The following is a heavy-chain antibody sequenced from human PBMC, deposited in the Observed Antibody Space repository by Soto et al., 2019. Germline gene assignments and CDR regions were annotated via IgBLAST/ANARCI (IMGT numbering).Heavy chain of an antibody. CDR3: AKDQMVVPAAMLDC. V-gene: IGHV3-23*01. CDR1: GVTFSSYA. D-gene: IGHD2-2*01. Sequence: SMRLSFAASGVTFSSYAVGLVRQAPGKGLEWVSAISGSGGSTYYADSVKGRFTISRDNSKNTLYLQMNSLRAEDTAVYYCAKDQMVVPAAMLDCWGQGTLVTVSS. J-gene: IGHJ4*02. CDR2: ISGSGGST.